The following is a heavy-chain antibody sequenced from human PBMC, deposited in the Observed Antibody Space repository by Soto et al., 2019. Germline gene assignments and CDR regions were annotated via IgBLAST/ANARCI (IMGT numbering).Heavy chain of an antibody. CDR2: ISYDGTNK. CDR3: ARGDSNSWSDY. V-gene: IGHV3-30*01. Sequence: EGSLRLSCTASGFTFRTYAMGWVRQAPGKGLEWVAVISYDGTNKYYADSVKGRFTISRDNSKNTLSLQMNSLRPEDTAVYYCARGDSNSWSDYWGQGT. J-gene: IGHJ4*02. D-gene: IGHD6-13*01. CDR1: GFTFRTYA.